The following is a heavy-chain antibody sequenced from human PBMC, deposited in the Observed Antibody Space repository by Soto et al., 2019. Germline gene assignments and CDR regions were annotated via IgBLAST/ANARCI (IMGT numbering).Heavy chain of an antibody. Sequence: SLKISCAASGFTFDDYAMHWVRQAPGKGLEWVSGISWNSGSIGYADSVKGRFTISRDNAKNSLYLQMNSLRAEDTALYYCAKAYYDDAFDIWGQGTMVTVSS. CDR2: ISWNSGSI. D-gene: IGHD3-22*01. J-gene: IGHJ3*02. V-gene: IGHV3-9*01. CDR3: AKAYYDDAFDI. CDR1: GFTFDDYA.